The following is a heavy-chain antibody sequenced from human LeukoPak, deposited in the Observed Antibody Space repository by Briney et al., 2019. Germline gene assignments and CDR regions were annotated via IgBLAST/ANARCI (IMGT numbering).Heavy chain of an antibody. J-gene: IGHJ4*02. V-gene: IGHV3-23*01. CDR3: AKDPPRAAWFSADYTNYGD. CDR1: QFIFSTYA. CDR2: ITSSGGST. D-gene: IGHD4-11*01. Sequence: PGGSLRLSCAASQFIFSTYAMSWVRQAPGQGLERVSGITSSGGSTYYADSVRGRFTISRDNSKNTLYLQMNSLRVEDTAVYYCAKDPPRAAWFSADYTNYGDWGQGTLVTVSS.